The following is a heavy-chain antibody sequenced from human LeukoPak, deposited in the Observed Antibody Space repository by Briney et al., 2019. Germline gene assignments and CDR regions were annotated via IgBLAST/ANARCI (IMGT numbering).Heavy chain of an antibody. CDR1: GFTFSSYG. D-gene: IGHD3-22*01. V-gene: IGHV3-30*02. J-gene: IGHJ4*02. Sequence: GGSLRLSCAASGFTFSSYGMHWVRQAPGKGLEWVAFIRYDGSNKYYADSVKGRFTISRDNSKNTLYLQMNSLRAEDTAVYYCAKDLLAYSYYDSSGYNDYWGQGTLVTVSS. CDR2: IRYDGSNK. CDR3: AKDLLAYSYYDSSGYNDY.